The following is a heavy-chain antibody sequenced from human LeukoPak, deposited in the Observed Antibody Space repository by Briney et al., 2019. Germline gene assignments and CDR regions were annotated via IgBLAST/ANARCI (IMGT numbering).Heavy chain of an antibody. CDR1: GGTFSSYA. CDR3: ARVSIAARGGPLFWYY. CDR2: IIPIFGTA. J-gene: IGHJ4*02. Sequence: SVKVSCKASGGTFSSYAISWVRQAPGQGLEWMGGIIPIFGTANYAQKFQGRVTITADESTSTAYMELSSLRSEDTAVYYCARVSIAARGGPLFWYYWGQGTLVTVSS. D-gene: IGHD6-6*01. V-gene: IGHV1-69*13.